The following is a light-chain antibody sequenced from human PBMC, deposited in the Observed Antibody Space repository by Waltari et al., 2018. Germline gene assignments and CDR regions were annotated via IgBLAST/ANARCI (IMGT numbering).Light chain of an antibody. V-gene: IGKV1-39*01. CDR1: QTISTY. J-gene: IGKJ1*01. CDR3: QQSYSTPRT. CDR2: AAS. Sequence: DIQMTQSPSSLSASVGDRVTITCRASQTISTYLNWYQQKPGKAPKLLIYAASTLQSGVPSTFSGSGSGTDFTLTISSLRPEDFATYYCQQSYSTPRTFGQVTKVEIK.